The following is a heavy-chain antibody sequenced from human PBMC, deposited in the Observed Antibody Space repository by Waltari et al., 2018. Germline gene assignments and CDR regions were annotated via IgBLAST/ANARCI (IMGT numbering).Heavy chain of an antibody. J-gene: IGHJ5*02. CDR1: ALGFRAYA. CDR2: IWFDGTKE. Sequence: QVQVVASGCGVLQPGRSLTVACEGSALGFRAYAADWVRQAPGKGLEWVALIWFDGTKEYYADSVKGRFRISRDNSNNMVFLQMDNLRAEDTAVYYCATTYSSGWYHQFDPRGQGTRVTVSS. CDR3: ATTYSSGWYHQFDP. V-gene: IGHV3-33*01. D-gene: IGHD6-19*01.